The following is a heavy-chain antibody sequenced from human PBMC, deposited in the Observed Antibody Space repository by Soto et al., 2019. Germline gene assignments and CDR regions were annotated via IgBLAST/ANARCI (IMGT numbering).Heavy chain of an antibody. D-gene: IGHD3-10*01. V-gene: IGHV1-18*01. J-gene: IGHJ5*01. CDR3: ARRYGSGRYSSLLRFDS. Sequence: QVLLLQSGAEMRKPGASVKVSCKASGYSFSSFGISWVRQAPGQGLEWMGWITVYNGNTNYAQKLQGRVTMTTDTSTSTAYMELRSLRSDDTAVYYCARRYGSGRYSSLLRFDSWGQGTLVTVSS. CDR2: ITVYNGNT. CDR1: GYSFSSFG.